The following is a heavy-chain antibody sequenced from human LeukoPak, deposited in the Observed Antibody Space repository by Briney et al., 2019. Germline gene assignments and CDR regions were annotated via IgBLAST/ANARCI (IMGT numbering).Heavy chain of an antibody. V-gene: IGHV1-69*13. D-gene: IGHD2-2*01. CDR2: XIPIFGTA. Sequence: SVKVSCKASGGTFSSYAISLVRQAPGQGLEXXXXXIPIFGTANYXQXFQXXXTITADESTSTAYMELSSLRSEDTAVYYCARGGYYQPLKYYFDYWGQGTLVTVSS. CDR3: ARGGYYQPLKYYFDY. J-gene: IGHJ4*02. CDR1: GGTFSSYA.